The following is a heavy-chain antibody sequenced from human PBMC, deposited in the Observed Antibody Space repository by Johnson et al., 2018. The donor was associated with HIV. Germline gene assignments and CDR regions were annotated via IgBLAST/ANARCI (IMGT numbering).Heavy chain of an antibody. D-gene: IGHD2-2*02. CDR3: ARVGGLYCSSTSCYKGDAFDI. J-gene: IGHJ3*02. CDR2: IYSGGST. CDR1: GFTVSSHY. Sequence: VQLVESGGGLIQPGGSLRLSCAASGFTVSSHYMSWVRQAPGKGLEWVSVIYSGGSTYYADSVKGRFTISRDTSKNTLYLQMNSLRAEDTAVYYCARVGGLYCSSTSCYKGDAFDIWGQGTMVTVSS. V-gene: IGHV3-53*01.